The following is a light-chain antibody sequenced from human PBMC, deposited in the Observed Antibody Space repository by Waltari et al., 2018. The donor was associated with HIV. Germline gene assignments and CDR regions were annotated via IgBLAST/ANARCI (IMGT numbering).Light chain of an antibody. V-gene: IGLV1-40*01. CDR3: QSYDSSLSGRYV. J-gene: IGLJ1*01. CDR2: VNS. Sequence: QSVLTQPPSVSGTPGQRVTISCTGSSSNIGAGYDVHWDQHLPGTAPKRLIFVNSSRPSGVPDRFSGSKSDTSASLAITGLQAEDESDYYCQSYDSSLSGRYVFGTGTKVTVL. CDR1: SSNIGAGYD.